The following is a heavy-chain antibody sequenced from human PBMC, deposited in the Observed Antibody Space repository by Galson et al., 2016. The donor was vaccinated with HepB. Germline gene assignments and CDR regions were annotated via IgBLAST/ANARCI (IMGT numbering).Heavy chain of an antibody. CDR1: AYTFTAYA. CDR3: ARRSCSQAGAFDL. D-gene: IGHD2-15*01. CDR2: INPNSGGT. V-gene: IGHV1-2*02. J-gene: IGHJ3*01. Sequence: SVKVSCKASAYTFTAYAIHWVRQAPGQGLEWMGWINPNSGGTNSAQNFQGRVTLTRNTSTSTAYMDLTRLRSDDTAVYCCARRSCSQAGAFDLWGQGTLVTVSS.